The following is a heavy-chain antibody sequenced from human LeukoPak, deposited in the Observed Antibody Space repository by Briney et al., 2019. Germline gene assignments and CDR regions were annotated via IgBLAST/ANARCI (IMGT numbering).Heavy chain of an antibody. CDR1: GYMFTNYY. V-gene: IGHV1-2*02. Sequence: GASVKVSCKASGYMFTNYYVHWVRQAPGQGLEWMGWINSDNGGTNYAQKFKGRVTMTTYISMNSIQMELTSLTSDDTAIYYCARDYRNDNSGHFRVLWYMDVWGKGTPVLVSS. CDR3: ARDYRNDNSGHFRVLWYMDV. D-gene: IGHD3-22*01. CDR2: INSDNGGT. J-gene: IGHJ6*03.